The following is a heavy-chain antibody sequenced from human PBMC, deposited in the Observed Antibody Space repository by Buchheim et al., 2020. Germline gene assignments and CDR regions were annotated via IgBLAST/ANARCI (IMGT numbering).Heavy chain of an antibody. J-gene: IGHJ4*02. D-gene: IGHD1-26*01. CDR2: INHSGST. V-gene: IGHV4-34*01. CDR3: ARGTSRGGWELRPFDY. CDR1: GGSFSGYY. Sequence: QVQLQQWGAGLLKPSETLSLTCAVYGGSFSGYYWSWIRQLPGKGLEWIGEINHSGSTNYNPSLKSRVTISVDTSKNKFSLKLSSVTAADTAVYYCARGTSRGGWELRPFDYWGQGTL.